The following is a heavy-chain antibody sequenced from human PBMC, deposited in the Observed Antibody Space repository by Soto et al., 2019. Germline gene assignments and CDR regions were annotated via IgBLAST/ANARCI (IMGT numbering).Heavy chain of an antibody. V-gene: IGHV1-18*01. CDR2: ISAHNGDT. J-gene: IGHJ4*02. CDR3: ATEPIYYNDGSGYYPLGH. CDR1: GGTFSSYA. Sequence: ASVKVSCKASGGTFSSYAISWVRQAPGQGLECVGWISAHNGDTHYSQKFQGRVTLTTDTSTNTGYMELRSLTSDDTAVYFCATEPIYYNDGSGYYPLGHGGQGTLVTVSS. D-gene: IGHD3-22*01.